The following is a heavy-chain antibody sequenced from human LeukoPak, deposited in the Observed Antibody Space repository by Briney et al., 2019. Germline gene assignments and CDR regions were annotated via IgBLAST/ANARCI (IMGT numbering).Heavy chain of an antibody. CDR1: GGTFSSYA. Sequence: GSSVKVPCKASGGTFSSYAISWVRQAPGQGLEWMGGIIPIFGTTNYAQKFQGRVTITADKSTSTAYMELSSLRSEDTAVYYCARGNYGDAHFDYWGQGTLVTVSS. CDR2: IIPIFGTT. V-gene: IGHV1-69*06. J-gene: IGHJ4*02. D-gene: IGHD4-17*01. CDR3: ARGNYGDAHFDY.